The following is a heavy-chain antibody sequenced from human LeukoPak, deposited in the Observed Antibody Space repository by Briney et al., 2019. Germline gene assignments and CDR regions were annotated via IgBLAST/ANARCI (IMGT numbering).Heavy chain of an antibody. V-gene: IGHV3-23*01. Sequence: QAGGSLRLSCAASGFTFSSYAMSWVRQAPGKGLEWVSAISGSGGSTYYADSVKGRFTISRDNSKNTLYLQMNSLRAEDTAVYYCAKDPNIVVVPAAIFGGGGYFDYWGQGTLVTVSS. D-gene: IGHD2-2*01. CDR3: AKDPNIVVVPAAIFGGGGYFDY. CDR2: ISGSGGST. CDR1: GFTFSSYA. J-gene: IGHJ4*02.